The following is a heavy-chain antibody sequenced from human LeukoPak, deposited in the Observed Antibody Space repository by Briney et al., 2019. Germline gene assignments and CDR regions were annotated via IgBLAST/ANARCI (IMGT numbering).Heavy chain of an antibody. Sequence: SVKVSCKASGYTFTDYYMHWVRQAPGQGLEWMGGIIPIFDTTNYTQKFQGRVTITADESTSTAYMELSSLRSEDTAVYYCARGRIVAIYFDYWGQGTLVTVSS. J-gene: IGHJ4*02. V-gene: IGHV1-69*13. CDR1: GYTFTDYY. CDR3: ARGRIVAIYFDY. CDR2: IIPIFDTT. D-gene: IGHD5-12*01.